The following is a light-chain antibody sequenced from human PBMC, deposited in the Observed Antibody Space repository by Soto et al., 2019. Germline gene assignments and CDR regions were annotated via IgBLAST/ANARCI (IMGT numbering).Light chain of an antibody. Sequence: DIQMTQSRSTLSASVGDRGTITCRASRSISSWLAWYQQRPGKAPKLLIYDASSLESGVPSRFSGSGSGTEFTLTISSLQPDDFATYYCQQYNSYSQTFGQGTKVDIK. CDR3: QQYNSYSQT. J-gene: IGKJ1*01. V-gene: IGKV1-5*01. CDR2: DAS. CDR1: RSISSW.